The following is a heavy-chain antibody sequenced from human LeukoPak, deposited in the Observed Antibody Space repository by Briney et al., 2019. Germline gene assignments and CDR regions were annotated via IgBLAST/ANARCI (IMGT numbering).Heavy chain of an antibody. CDR2: ISYDGSNK. CDR1: GFTFSNYV. D-gene: IGHD2-21*02. J-gene: IGHJ4*01. V-gene: IGHV3-30*03. Sequence: GMSLRLSCAASGFTFSNYVMHWVRQAPGKGLEWVAVISYDGSNKYYADSVKGRYTISRDNSKNTLYLEMNSLRVDDTAVYYCARGIVVVTAINYWGHGTLVTISS. CDR3: ARGIVVVTAINY.